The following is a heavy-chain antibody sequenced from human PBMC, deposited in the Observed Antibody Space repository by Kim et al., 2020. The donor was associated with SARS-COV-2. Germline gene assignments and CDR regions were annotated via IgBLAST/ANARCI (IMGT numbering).Heavy chain of an antibody. D-gene: IGHD1-26*01. Sequence: NYTPSLKSRVTISVDTSKNQFSLKLSSVTAADTAVYYCARYSGSYGDWFDPWGQGTLVTVSS. V-gene: IGHV4-59*01. J-gene: IGHJ5*02. CDR3: ARYSGSYGDWFDP.